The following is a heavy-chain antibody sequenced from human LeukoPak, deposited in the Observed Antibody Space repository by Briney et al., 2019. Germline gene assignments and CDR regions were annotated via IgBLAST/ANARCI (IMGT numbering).Heavy chain of an antibody. CDR1: GXTFSSHG. V-gene: IGHV3-33*01. Sequence: GRSLRLSCAASGXTFSSHGMHWVRQAPGKGLEWVAVIWYDGSNKFYADSVRGRFTISRDNSKNTLYVQMNSLRAEDTAVYYCARGRGSGWYDAFDIWGQGTMVTVSS. D-gene: IGHD6-19*01. CDR3: ARGRGSGWYDAFDI. J-gene: IGHJ3*02. CDR2: IWYDGSNK.